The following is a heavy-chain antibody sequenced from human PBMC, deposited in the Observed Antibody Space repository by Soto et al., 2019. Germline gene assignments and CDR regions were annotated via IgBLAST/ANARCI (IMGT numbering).Heavy chain of an antibody. J-gene: IGHJ4*02. Sequence: GGSLRLSCAASGFTFSSYAMSWVRQAPGKGLEWVSAISGSGTRTYNADSVKGRFTISRDNSKNTLYLQMNSLRAEDTAVYYCAKAYVDHYDSTGYYYGFDYWGQGTLVTVSS. CDR1: GFTFSSYA. CDR3: AKAYVDHYDSTGYYYGFDY. V-gene: IGHV3-23*01. D-gene: IGHD3-22*01. CDR2: ISGSGTRT.